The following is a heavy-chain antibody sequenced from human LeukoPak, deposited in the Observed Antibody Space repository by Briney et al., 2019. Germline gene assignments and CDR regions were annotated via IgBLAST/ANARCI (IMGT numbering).Heavy chain of an antibody. CDR2: IYHSGST. Sequence: SETLSLTCTVSGGSLSSSNWWSWVRQPPGKGLEWIGEIYHSGSTNYNPSLKGRVTISVDKSKNQFSLKLSSVTAADTAVYYCARDALQYCTNGVCYRTDAFDIWGQGTMVTVSS. CDR3: ARDALQYCTNGVCYRTDAFDI. CDR1: GGSLSSSNW. V-gene: IGHV4-4*02. J-gene: IGHJ3*02. D-gene: IGHD2-8*01.